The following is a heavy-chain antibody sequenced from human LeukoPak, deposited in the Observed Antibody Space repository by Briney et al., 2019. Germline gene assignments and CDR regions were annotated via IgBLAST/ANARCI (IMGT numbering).Heavy chain of an antibody. CDR3: ARVVYDSSGYLPVEGY. CDR1: GYTFTSYG. Sequence: ASVKVSCKASGYTFTSYGISWARQAPGQGLEWMGWISAYNGNTNYAQKLQGRVTMTTDTSTSTAYMELRSLRSDDTAVYYCARVVYDSSGYLPVEGYWGQGTLVTVSS. D-gene: IGHD3-22*01. CDR2: ISAYNGNT. V-gene: IGHV1-18*01. J-gene: IGHJ4*02.